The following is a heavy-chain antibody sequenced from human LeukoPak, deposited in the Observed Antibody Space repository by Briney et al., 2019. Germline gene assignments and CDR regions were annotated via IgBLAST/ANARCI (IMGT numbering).Heavy chain of an antibody. J-gene: IGHJ4*02. V-gene: IGHV3-23*01. D-gene: IGHD2-2*01. Sequence: GGSLRLSCAASGFTFSSYAMSWVRQAPGKGLEWVSAISGSGGSTYYADSVKGRFTISRDNSKSTLYLQMNSLRAEDTAVYYCAKVHDVVVPAAPFDYWGQGTLVTVSS. CDR3: AKVHDVVVPAAPFDY. CDR1: GFTFSSYA. CDR2: ISGSGGST.